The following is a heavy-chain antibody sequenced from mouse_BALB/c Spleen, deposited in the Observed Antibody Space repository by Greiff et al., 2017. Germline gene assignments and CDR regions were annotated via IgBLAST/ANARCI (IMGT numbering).Heavy chain of an antibody. J-gene: IGHJ4*01. Sequence: QVQLKQSGAELVRPGVSVKISCKGSGYTFTDYAMHWVKQSHAKSLEWIGVISTYYGDASYNQKFKGKATMTVDKSSSTAYMELARLTSEDSAIYYCARNTRGAMDYWGQGTSVTVAS. CDR1: GYTFTDYA. V-gene: IGHV1S137*01. D-gene: IGHD3-3*01. CDR3: ARNTRGAMDY. CDR2: ISTYYGDA.